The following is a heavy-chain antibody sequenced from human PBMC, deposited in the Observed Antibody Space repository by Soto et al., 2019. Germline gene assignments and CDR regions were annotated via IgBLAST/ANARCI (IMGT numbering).Heavy chain of an antibody. CDR2: ISYDGSNK. Sequence: QVQLVESGGGVVQPGRSLRLSCAASGFTFSSYVMHWVRQAPGTGLEWVALISYDGSNKDYADSVKGRFTISRDNSKNTLYLQMNSLRAEDTAVYYCAKFRGVIRRNYYGMDVWGQGTTVTVSS. CDR3: AKFRGVIRRNYYGMDV. J-gene: IGHJ6*02. CDR1: GFTFSSYV. V-gene: IGHV3-30*18. D-gene: IGHD3-10*01.